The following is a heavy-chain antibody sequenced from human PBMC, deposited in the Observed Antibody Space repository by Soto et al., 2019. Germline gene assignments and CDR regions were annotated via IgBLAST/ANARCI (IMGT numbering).Heavy chain of an antibody. D-gene: IGHD6-13*01. CDR2: IYPGDSDT. J-gene: IGHJ6*02. CDR3: ARSRSSSWYRNYYYYGMDV. CDR1: GYIFTSYW. Sequence: GESLKISCKGSGYIFTSYWIGWVRQMPGKGLEWMGIIYPGDSDTRYSPSFQGQVTISADKSISTAYLQWSSLKASDTAMYYCARSRSSSWYRNYYYYGMDVWGQGTTVTVSS. V-gene: IGHV5-51*01.